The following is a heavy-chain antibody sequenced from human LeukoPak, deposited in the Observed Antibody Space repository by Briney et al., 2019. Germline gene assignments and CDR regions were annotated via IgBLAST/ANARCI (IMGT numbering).Heavy chain of an antibody. V-gene: IGHV4-34*01. CDR3: ARESKIKLQLWSNGPFDY. Sequence: SETLSLTCAVYGGSFSGYYWSWIRQPPGKGLEWIGEINHSGSTNYNPSLKSRVTISVDTSKNQFSLKLSSVTAADTAVYYCARESKIKLQLWSNGPFDYWGQGTLVTVSS. CDR1: GGSFSGYY. J-gene: IGHJ4*02. D-gene: IGHD5-18*01. CDR2: INHSGST.